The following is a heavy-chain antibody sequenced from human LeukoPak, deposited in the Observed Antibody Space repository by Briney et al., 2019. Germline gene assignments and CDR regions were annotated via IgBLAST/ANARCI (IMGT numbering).Heavy chain of an antibody. Sequence: SLKVSFRASGYTFTSHDINWVRHATRLGLDLIERLNPNSGNTAYAQKFQGRVTFTADKSKSTAYLELSSLRSEDTAVFFFFKQKTAYEILTGYIDYWGQGTLVTVSS. J-gene: IGHJ4*02. CDR3: FKQKTAYEILTGYIDY. CDR2: LNPNSGNT. D-gene: IGHD3-9*01. CDR1: GYTFTSHD. V-gene: IGHV1-8*03.